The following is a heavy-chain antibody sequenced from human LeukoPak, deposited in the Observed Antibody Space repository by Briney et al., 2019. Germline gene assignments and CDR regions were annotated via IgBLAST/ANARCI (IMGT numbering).Heavy chain of an antibody. Sequence: PSQTLSLTGTVSGGSISSGDYYWSWIRQPPGKGLEWIGYIYYSGSTYYNPSLKSRVTISVDTSKNQFSLKLSSVTAADTAVYYCAREDIVSSSTGGWGQGTLVTVSS. D-gene: IGHD2-15*01. CDR2: IYYSGST. CDR1: GGSISSGDYY. V-gene: IGHV4-30-4*01. CDR3: AREDIVSSSTGG. J-gene: IGHJ4*02.